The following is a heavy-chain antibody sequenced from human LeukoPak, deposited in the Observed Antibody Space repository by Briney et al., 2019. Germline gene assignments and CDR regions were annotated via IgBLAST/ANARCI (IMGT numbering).Heavy chain of an antibody. V-gene: IGHV1-18*01. Sequence: ASVKVSCKASRYTFTRYGISWVRQAPGQGLEWMGWIGAYNGNTNYAQKLQGRVTMTTDTSTSTAYMAIRRLRCDETAGYYCARDSRVFTIVAVPADHWGQGTLVTVSS. D-gene: IGHD2-2*01. CDR2: IGAYNGNT. J-gene: IGHJ4*02. CDR3: ARDSRVFTIVAVPADH. CDR1: RYTFTRYG.